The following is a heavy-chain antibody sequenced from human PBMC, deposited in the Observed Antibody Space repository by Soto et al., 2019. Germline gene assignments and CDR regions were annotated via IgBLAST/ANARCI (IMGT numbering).Heavy chain of an antibody. CDR2: ISGSGGST. D-gene: IGHD3-9*01. J-gene: IGHJ4*02. V-gene: IGHV3-23*01. CDR3: AKSGTILTGYYYFDY. Sequence: GGSLRLSCAASGFTFSSYAMSWVRQAPGKGLEWVSAISGSGGSTYYADSVKGRFTISRDNSKNTLYLQMNSLRAEDTAVYYCAKSGTILTGYYYFDYWGQGTLVSVSS. CDR1: GFTFSSYA.